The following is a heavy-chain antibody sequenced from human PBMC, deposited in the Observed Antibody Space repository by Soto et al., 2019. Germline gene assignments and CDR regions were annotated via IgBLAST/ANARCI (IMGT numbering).Heavy chain of an antibody. CDR2: IYPPDSDT. CDR3: ARHYDGFDF. Sequence: PGESLKISCNASGYTFTNYWIGWVRQMPGKGLEWMAIIYPPDSDTRYSPSFQGQVTISADKSINTAYLQWRTLRASDTAMYFCARHYDGFDFWGQGTMV. V-gene: IGHV5-51*01. CDR1: GYTFTNYW. J-gene: IGHJ3*01.